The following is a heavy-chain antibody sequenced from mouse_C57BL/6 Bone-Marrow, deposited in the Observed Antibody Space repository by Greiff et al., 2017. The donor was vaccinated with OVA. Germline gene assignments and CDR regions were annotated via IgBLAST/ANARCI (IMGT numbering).Heavy chain of an antibody. Sequence: LVESGAELARPGASVKLSCKASGYTFTSYGISWVKQRTGQGLEWIGEIYPRSGNTYYNEKFKGKATLTADKSSSTAYMELRSLTSEDSAVYFCARGLRHLYFDYWGQGTTLTVSS. CDR1: GYTFTSYG. J-gene: IGHJ2*01. D-gene: IGHD2-2*01. CDR2: IYPRSGNT. V-gene: IGHV1-81*01. CDR3: ARGLRHLYFDY.